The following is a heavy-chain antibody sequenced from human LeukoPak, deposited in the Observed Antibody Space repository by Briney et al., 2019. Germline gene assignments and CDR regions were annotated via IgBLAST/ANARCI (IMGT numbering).Heavy chain of an antibody. V-gene: IGHV4-34*01. CDR1: GGSFTDYF. CDR3: ARGGIDKIVVVHSFSYGMDV. J-gene: IGHJ6*02. D-gene: IGHD3-22*01. CDR2: INDYTGDS. Sequence: SETLSLTCTVFGGSFTDYFWTWVRHSPGKGLEWVGEINDYTGDSKYNPSLNSRVTISLEKSKTQLSLELRSVTAADTAVYYGARGGIDKIVVVHSFSYGMDVWGQGTTVTVSS.